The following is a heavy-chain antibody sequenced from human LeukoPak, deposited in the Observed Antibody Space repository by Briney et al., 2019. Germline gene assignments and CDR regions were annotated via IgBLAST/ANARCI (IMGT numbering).Heavy chain of an antibody. CDR1: GGSISSGDYY. Sequence: PSQTLSLTCTVSGGSISSGDYYWSWIRQPPGKGLEWIGYIYYSGSTYYNPSLKSRVTISVDTSKNQFSLRLSSVTAADTAVYYCARTQYCSSTSCHSFDYWGQGTLVTVSS. CDR3: ARTQYCSSTSCHSFDY. CDR2: IYYSGST. J-gene: IGHJ4*02. D-gene: IGHD2-2*01. V-gene: IGHV4-30-4*08.